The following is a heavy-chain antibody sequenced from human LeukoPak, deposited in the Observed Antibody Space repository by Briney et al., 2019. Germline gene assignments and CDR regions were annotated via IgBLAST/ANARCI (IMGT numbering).Heavy chain of an antibody. J-gene: IGHJ4*02. V-gene: IGHV3-20*04. Sequence: AGGSLRLSCAASGFTFDDYGMSWVRHALGKGLEWVSGINWNGGSTVYADSVKGRFTISRDNAKNSLYLQMNSLRVEDTALYYCARQAEPWLDSFYYWGQGTLVTVSS. CDR3: ARQAEPWLDSFYY. CDR1: GFTFDDYG. CDR2: INWNGGST. D-gene: IGHD6-19*01.